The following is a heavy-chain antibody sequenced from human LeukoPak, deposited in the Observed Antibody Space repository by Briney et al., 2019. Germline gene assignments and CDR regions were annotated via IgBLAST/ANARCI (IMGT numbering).Heavy chain of an antibody. J-gene: IGHJ4*02. CDR1: GYTFSSYG. D-gene: IGHD4-23*01. Sequence: GASVKVSCKASGYTFSSYGMSWVRQAPGQSLEWMGWISAYNGNTNYAQKFQDRVTMTTDTSTSTAYMELRSLRSDDTAVYYCARDHSYGGKELAYWGQGTPVTVSS. V-gene: IGHV1-18*01. CDR3: ARDHSYGGKELAY. CDR2: ISAYNGNT.